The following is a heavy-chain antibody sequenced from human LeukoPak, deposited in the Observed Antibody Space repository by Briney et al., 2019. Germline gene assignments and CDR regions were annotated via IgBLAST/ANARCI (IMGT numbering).Heavy chain of an antibody. CDR1: GFTFSDYY. J-gene: IGHJ5*02. CDR2: ISSSGSTI. CDR3: ASYPGIAAAGTRWFDP. V-gene: IGHV3-11*01. Sequence: PGGSLRLSCAAAGFTFSDYYMSWIRQAPGKGLEWLSYISSSGSTIYYADSVKGRFTISRDNAKNSLYLQMNSLRAEDTAVYYCASYPGIAAAGTRWFDPWGQGTLVTVSS. D-gene: IGHD6-13*01.